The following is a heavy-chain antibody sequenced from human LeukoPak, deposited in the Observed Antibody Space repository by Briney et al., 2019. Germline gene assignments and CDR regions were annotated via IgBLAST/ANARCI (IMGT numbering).Heavy chain of an antibody. Sequence: SETRSLTCTVSGASISSYYWSWIRQPPGKGLECIGYIYYSGNTRYNPSLKSRVTISVDTSKNQFSLKLSSVTAANTAVYYCARVGILRFPSNWFDPWGQGTLVSVSS. CDR1: GASISSYY. D-gene: IGHD3-3*01. V-gene: IGHV4-59*01. CDR3: ARVGILRFPSNWFDP. CDR2: IYYSGNT. J-gene: IGHJ5*02.